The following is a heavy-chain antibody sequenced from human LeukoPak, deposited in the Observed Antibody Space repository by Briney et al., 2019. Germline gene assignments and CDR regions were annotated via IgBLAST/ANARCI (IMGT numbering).Heavy chain of an antibody. CDR3: ARVGRVGATPIQDYYYYYYMDV. V-gene: IGHV1-2*02. CDR1: GYTFTGYY. CDR2: INPNSGGT. D-gene: IGHD1-26*01. Sequence: GASVKVSCKASGYTFTGYYMHWVRQAPGQGLEWMGWINPNSGGTNYAQKFQGRVTMTRDTSISTAYMELSRLRSDDTAVYYCARVGRVGATPIQDYYYYYYMDVWGKGTTVTVSS. J-gene: IGHJ6*03.